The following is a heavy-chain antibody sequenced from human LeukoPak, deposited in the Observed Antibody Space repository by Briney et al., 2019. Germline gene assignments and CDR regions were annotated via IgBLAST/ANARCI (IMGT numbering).Heavy chain of an antibody. V-gene: IGHV4-39*07. CDR2: INHSGST. J-gene: IGHJ6*03. CDR1: GGSVSSSSYY. CDR3: ARGRITMIVVVTLYYYYYYMDV. Sequence: SETLSLTCIVSGGSVSSSSYYWGWIRQPPGKGLEWIGEINHSGSTNYNPSLKSRVTISVDTSKNQFSLKLSSVTAADTAVYYCARGRITMIVVVTLYYYYYYMDVWGKGTTVTVSS. D-gene: IGHD3-22*01.